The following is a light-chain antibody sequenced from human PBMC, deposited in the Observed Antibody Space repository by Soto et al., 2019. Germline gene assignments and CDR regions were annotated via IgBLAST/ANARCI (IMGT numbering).Light chain of an antibody. J-gene: IGKJ1*01. CDR3: QQYGRSPWT. Sequence: EIVLTQSPGTLSLSPGHRATLSCRASQSVSSSHLAWYQQKPGQAPRLLIYGASSRATAIPDRFSGSGSGTDFTLTISRLEPEDFAVYYCQQYGRSPWTFGQGTKVDNK. CDR1: QSVSSSH. V-gene: IGKV3-20*01. CDR2: GAS.